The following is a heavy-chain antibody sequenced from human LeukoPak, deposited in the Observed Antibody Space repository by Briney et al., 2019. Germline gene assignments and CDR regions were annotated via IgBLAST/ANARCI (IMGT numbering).Heavy chain of an antibody. Sequence: PSETLSLTCTVSGGSISSGSYYWSWIRQPAGKGLEWIGRIYTSGSTNYNPSLKSRVTISVDTSKNQFSLKLSSVTAADTAVYYCAREFGSDILTGIGAFDIWGQGTMVTVSS. V-gene: IGHV4-61*02. J-gene: IGHJ3*02. D-gene: IGHD3-9*01. CDR3: AREFGSDILTGIGAFDI. CDR2: IYTSGST. CDR1: GGSISSGSYY.